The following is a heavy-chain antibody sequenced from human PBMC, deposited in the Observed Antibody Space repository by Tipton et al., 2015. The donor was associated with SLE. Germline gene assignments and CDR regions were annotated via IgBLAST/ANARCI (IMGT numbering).Heavy chain of an antibody. J-gene: IGHJ4*02. CDR1: GGSLSGGDYY. Sequence: TLSLTCTVSGGSLSGGDYYWGWIRQPPGKGLAWIGFIYHSGNTFYNPSLESRLTMSVDTSKNQFSLTLSSVTAADTAVYYCARDRGNIVATISYFDYWGQGTLVTVSS. CDR2: IYHSGNT. D-gene: IGHD5-12*01. V-gene: IGHV4-30-4*01. CDR3: ARDRGNIVATISYFDY.